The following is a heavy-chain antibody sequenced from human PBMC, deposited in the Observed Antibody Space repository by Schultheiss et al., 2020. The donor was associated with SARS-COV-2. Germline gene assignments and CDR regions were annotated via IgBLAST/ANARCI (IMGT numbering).Heavy chain of an antibody. CDR3: TTDFWGYCSGGSCYSLLGMDV. D-gene: IGHD2-15*01. V-gene: IGHV3-21*01. Sequence: GGSLRLSCAASGFTFSSYSMNWVRQAPGKGLEWVSSISSSSSYIYYADSVKGRFTISRDNAKNSLYLQMNSLRAEDTAVYYCTTDFWGYCSGGSCYSLLGMDVWGQGTTVTVSS. J-gene: IGHJ6*02. CDR2: ISSSSSYI. CDR1: GFTFSSYS.